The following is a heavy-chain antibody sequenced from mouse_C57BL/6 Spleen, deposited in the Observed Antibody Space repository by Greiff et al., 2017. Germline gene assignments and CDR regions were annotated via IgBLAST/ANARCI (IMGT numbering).Heavy chain of an antibody. CDR1: GFTFSDYG. CDR2: ISSGSSTI. CDR3: ARAYGSSLAWFAY. V-gene: IGHV5-17*01. Sequence: EVQRVESGGGLVKPGGSLKLSCAASGFTFSDYGMHWVRQAPEKGLEWVAYISSGSSTIYYADTVKGQFTISRDNAKNTLFLQMTRLRSEDTAMYYCARAYGSSLAWFAYWGQGTLVTVSA. J-gene: IGHJ3*01. D-gene: IGHD1-1*01.